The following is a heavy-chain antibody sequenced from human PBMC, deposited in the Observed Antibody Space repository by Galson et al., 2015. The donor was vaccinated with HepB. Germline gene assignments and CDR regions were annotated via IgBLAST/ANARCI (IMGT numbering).Heavy chain of an antibody. CDR2: IRDKVNNYAT. Sequence: LRLSCAASGFTFSGSAIHWVRQASGKGLEWVGRIRDKVNNYATAYAASVKGRFTISRDDSKNTAYLQMDSLKTEDTAVYYCTRPQYFYDRSGLDNWGQGTLVTVSS. CDR3: TRPQYFYDRSGLDN. V-gene: IGHV3-73*01. J-gene: IGHJ4*02. D-gene: IGHD3-22*01. CDR1: GFTFSGSA.